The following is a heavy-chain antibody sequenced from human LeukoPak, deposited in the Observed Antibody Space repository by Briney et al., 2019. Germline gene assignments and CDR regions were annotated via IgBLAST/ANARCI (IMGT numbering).Heavy chain of an antibody. CDR3: ARSINNWFDP. Sequence: PSETLSLTCTVSGGSISSSYYYWGWIRQSPGKGLEWIGSIHYSGNTYYNPSLKSRVTISVDTSETQFSLKLSSVTAADTAVYYCARSINNWFDPWGQGTLVTVSS. V-gene: IGHV4-39*01. CDR2: IHYSGNT. D-gene: IGHD6-6*01. J-gene: IGHJ5*02. CDR1: GGSISSSYYY.